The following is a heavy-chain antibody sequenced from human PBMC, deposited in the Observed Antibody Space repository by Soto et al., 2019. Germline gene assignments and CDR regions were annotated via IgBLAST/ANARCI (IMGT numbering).Heavy chain of an antibody. V-gene: IGHV3-23*01. CDR1: GFTFSSYA. Sequence: VQLLESGGGLVQPGGSLRLSCAASGFTFSSYAMSWVRQAPGKGLEWVSAISGSGGSTYYADSVKGRFTISRDNSKNTLYLQMNSLRPEDTAVYYCARPVTEGHYYYYYGMDVWGQGTTVTLSS. CDR3: ARPVTEGHYYYYYGMDV. J-gene: IGHJ6*02. CDR2: ISGSGGST. D-gene: IGHD4-4*01.